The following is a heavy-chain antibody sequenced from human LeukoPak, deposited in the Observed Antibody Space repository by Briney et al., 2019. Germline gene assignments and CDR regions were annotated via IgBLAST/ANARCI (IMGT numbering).Heavy chain of an antibody. CDR2: VYHTGST. D-gene: IGHD3-16*01. CDR1: GYSISSGYY. V-gene: IGHV4-38-2*01. J-gene: IGHJ4*02. Sequence: SETLSLTCAVSGYSISSGYYWGWIRQPPGKGLEWIGSVYHTGSTNYNPSLKSRVTMSVDTSKNQFSLKLSSVTAADTAVYYCARGIRAIDYWGQGTLVTVSS. CDR3: ARGIRAIDY.